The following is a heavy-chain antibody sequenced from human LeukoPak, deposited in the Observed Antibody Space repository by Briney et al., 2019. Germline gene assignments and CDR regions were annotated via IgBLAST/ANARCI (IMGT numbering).Heavy chain of an antibody. Sequence: PSETLSLTCTVSGGCISSSSYYWCWIRQPPGKALEWIGEIYHSGRTSYNPSLESRVTISVDKSKNQFSLKLRSVTAADTAVYYCARRPPHYYDSSGLDYWGQGTLVTVSS. V-gene: IGHV4-61*05. CDR2: IYHSGRT. CDR1: GGCISSSSYY. D-gene: IGHD3-22*01. J-gene: IGHJ4*02. CDR3: ARRPPHYYDSSGLDY.